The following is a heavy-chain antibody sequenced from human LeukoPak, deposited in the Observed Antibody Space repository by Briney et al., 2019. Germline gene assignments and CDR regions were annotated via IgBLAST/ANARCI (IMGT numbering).Heavy chain of an antibody. Sequence: SQTLSLTCTVSGGSIRSGDYYWSWIRQPPGKGLEWIAYVYYSGSTYYNPSLKSRLTISVDTSKNQFSLKLNSVTAADTAVYYCARGGGGSSTVTTYWFDPWGQGALVTVSS. CDR2: VYYSGST. CDR3: ARGGGGSSTVTTYWFDP. CDR1: GGSIRSGDYY. J-gene: IGHJ5*02. D-gene: IGHD4-17*01. V-gene: IGHV4-30-4*01.